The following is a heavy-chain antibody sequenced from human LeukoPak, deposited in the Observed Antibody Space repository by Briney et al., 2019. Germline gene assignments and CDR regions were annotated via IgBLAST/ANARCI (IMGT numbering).Heavy chain of an antibody. CDR3: ARASYSYDINGWVPFDY. J-gene: IGHJ4*02. CDR2: IYTSGST. V-gene: IGHV4-61*02. CDR1: GISISSGDNY. Sequence: SETLSVTCTVSGISISSGDNYWSWIRQPAGKGLEWIGRIYTSGSTNYNPSLKSRVTISGDTSKNQFSLRLSSVTAADTAVYYCARASYSYDINGWVPFDYWGQGTLVTVSS. D-gene: IGHD3-22*01.